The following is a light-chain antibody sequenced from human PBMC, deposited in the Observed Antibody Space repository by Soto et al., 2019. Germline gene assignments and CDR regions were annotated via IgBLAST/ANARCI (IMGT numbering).Light chain of an antibody. J-gene: IGKJ5*01. CDR1: QNVGSY. V-gene: IGKV3-11*01. Sequence: EIVLTQSPATLSLSPGESAILSCRASQNVGSYLTWYRQKPGQAPSLLIYDATHRATGVPDRFSGSGFATDFSLTITNLEPGDFGVYYCQQRANWLMTFGQGTRLEIK. CDR2: DAT. CDR3: QQRANWLMT.